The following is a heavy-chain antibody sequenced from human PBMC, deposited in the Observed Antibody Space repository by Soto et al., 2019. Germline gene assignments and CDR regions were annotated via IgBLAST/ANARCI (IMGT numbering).Heavy chain of an antibody. CDR1: GGSISSGGYY. CDR3: ARGFSLTPRFDP. V-gene: IGHV4-31*03. Sequence: QVQLQESGPGLVKPSQTLSLTCTVSGGSISSGGYYWSWIRQHPGKGLEWIGYIYYSGSTYYNPSLKSRVTITVDTSKNQFSLKLSSVTAADTAVYYCARGFSLTPRFDPWGQGTLVTVSS. J-gene: IGHJ5*02. CDR2: IYYSGST.